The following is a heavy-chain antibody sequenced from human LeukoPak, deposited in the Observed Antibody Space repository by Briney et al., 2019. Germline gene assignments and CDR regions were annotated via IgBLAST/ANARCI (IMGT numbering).Heavy chain of an antibody. D-gene: IGHD2-2*01. Sequence: HGESLKISCEGSGYTFTAEWIDWVRQMPGKGLEWMGIIYPGDSDTRYSPSFQGQVTISADKSISTAYLQWSSLKASDTAMYYCARLGVVPAAMKHYYGMDVWGQGTTVTVSS. CDR3: ARLGVVPAAMKHYYGMDV. CDR1: GYTFTAEW. J-gene: IGHJ6*02. V-gene: IGHV5-51*01. CDR2: IYPGDSDT.